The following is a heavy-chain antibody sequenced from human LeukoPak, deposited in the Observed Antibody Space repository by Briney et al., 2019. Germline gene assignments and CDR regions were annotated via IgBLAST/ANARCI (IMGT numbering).Heavy chain of an antibody. CDR3: VNQISGWVY. Sequence: PGGSLRLSCSASGFTFSTLPMHWVRQAPGKGLEYVSGSSSNGGSTYYADSVKGRFTISRDNSKNTLYLQMSSLRPEDTAVYCCVNQISGWVYWGQGTLVTVSS. J-gene: IGHJ4*02. V-gene: IGHV3-64D*06. D-gene: IGHD6-19*01. CDR1: GFTFSTLP. CDR2: SSSNGGST.